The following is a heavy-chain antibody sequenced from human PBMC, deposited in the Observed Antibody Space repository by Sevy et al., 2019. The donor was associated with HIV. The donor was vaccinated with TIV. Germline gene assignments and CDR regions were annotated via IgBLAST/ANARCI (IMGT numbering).Heavy chain of an antibody. CDR3: ARGTYYYDSSGLRFYYYYYGMDV. CDR1: GYTFTSYG. D-gene: IGHD3-22*01. J-gene: IGHJ6*02. Sequence: ASVKVSCKASGYTFTSYGISWVRQAPGQGLEWMGWISAYNGKTNYAQKLQSRVNMTTDTSTSTAYIELRSLRSDDTAVYYCARGTYYYDSSGLRFYYYYYGMDVWGQGTTVTVSS. V-gene: IGHV1-18*04. CDR2: ISAYNGKT.